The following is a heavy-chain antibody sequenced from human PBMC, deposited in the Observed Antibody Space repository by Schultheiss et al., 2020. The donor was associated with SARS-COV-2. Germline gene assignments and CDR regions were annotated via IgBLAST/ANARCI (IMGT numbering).Heavy chain of an antibody. D-gene: IGHD2-15*01. Sequence: ASVKVSCKASGYTFTSYGISWVRQAPGQGLEWMGWISAYNGNTNYAQKLQGRVTMTTDTSTSTAYMELRSLRSDDTAVYYCARGSGGYFHFAYGMDVWGQGTTVTVSS. V-gene: IGHV1-18*01. CDR1: GYTFTSYG. CDR2: ISAYNGNT. J-gene: IGHJ6*02. CDR3: ARGSGGYFHFAYGMDV.